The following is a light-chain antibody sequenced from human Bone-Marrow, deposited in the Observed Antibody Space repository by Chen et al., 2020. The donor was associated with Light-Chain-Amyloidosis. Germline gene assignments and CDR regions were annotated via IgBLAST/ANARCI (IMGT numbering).Light chain of an antibody. J-gene: IGLJ1*01. CDR1: SSNVGGDNH. CDR3: SAYTITNALV. Sequence: QSALTPPAASSGPPGQASTTSCAGTSSNVGGDNHVSWDQQHPDHAPKLQIEEVTNRPSWVPDHFSGSKSDNTASLTISELQTEAEADYFCSAYTITNALVFGSGTRVTVL. V-gene: IGLV2-14*01. CDR2: EVT.